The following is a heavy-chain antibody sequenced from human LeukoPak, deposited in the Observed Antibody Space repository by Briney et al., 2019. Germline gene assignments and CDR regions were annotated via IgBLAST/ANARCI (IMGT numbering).Heavy chain of an antibody. CDR3: AKHRGGWSPLDY. Sequence: GGSLRLSCATSGFTFSVYWMNWVRQAPGKGLEWMANIKQDGSEEYYVDSVKGRFTISRDNAKNSLSLEMNSLRAEDTAVYYCAKHRGGWSPLDYWGQGTLVTVSS. CDR2: IKQDGSEE. V-gene: IGHV3-7*03. J-gene: IGHJ4*02. CDR1: GFTFSVYW. D-gene: IGHD3-10*01.